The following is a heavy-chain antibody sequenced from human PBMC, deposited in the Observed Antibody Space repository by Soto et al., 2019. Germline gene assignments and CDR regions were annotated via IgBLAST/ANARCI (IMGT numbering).Heavy chain of an antibody. CDR2: IIPILGIA. CDR1: GGTFSSYT. J-gene: IGHJ4*02. V-gene: IGHV1-69*02. D-gene: IGHD1-26*01. CDR3: ARGEGGSYTFDY. Sequence: QVQLVQSGAEVKKPGSSVKVSCKASGGTFSSYTISWVRQAPGQGLEWMGRIIPILGIANYAQKFQGRVTSTADKSTSTACVELSSLRSEDTAVYCCARGEGGSYTFDYWGQGTLVTVSS.